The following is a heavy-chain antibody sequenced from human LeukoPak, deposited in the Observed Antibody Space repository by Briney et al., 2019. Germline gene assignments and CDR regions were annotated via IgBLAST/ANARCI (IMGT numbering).Heavy chain of an antibody. V-gene: IGHV4-61*05. CDR2: IYYSGST. Sequence: SETLSLTCTVSGGSISSRSYYWGWIRQPPGKGLEWIGYIYYSGSTNYNPSLKSRVTISVDTSKNQFSLKLSSVTAADTAVYYCARVLGYCSSTSCYTTRAFDIWGQGTMVTVSS. CDR3: ARVLGYCSSTSCYTTRAFDI. CDR1: GGSISSRSYY. J-gene: IGHJ3*02. D-gene: IGHD2-2*02.